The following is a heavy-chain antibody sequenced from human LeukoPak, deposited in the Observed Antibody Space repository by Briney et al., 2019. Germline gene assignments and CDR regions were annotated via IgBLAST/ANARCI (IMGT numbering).Heavy chain of an antibody. V-gene: IGHV3-30*18. CDR1: GFTFSNYG. CDR3: AKDRSNSWTFDY. D-gene: IGHD6-13*01. Sequence: GGSLRLSCAASGFTFSNYGMHWVRQAPGEGLEWVAIISYDGSYKYYADSVRGRFTISRDDSKNTLCLQMNSLRAEDTAVYYCAKDRSNSWTFDYWGQGILVTVSS. CDR2: ISYDGSYK. J-gene: IGHJ4*02.